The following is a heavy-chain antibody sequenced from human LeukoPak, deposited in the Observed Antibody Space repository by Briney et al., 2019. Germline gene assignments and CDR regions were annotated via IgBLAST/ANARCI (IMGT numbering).Heavy chain of an antibody. D-gene: IGHD5-18*01. CDR1: GGSIRNGSSSSYF. J-gene: IGHJ4*02. CDR3: ARDQSLRGYTYGSPLDY. Sequence: PSETLSLTCTVSGGSIRNGSSSSYFWGWIRQPPGKGLEWIVSIYYSGSTYYNPSLQSRVTISVDTSKNQFSLKLNSVTAADTAVYYCARDQSLRGYTYGSPLDYWGQGSLVTVSS. V-gene: IGHV4-39*07. CDR2: IYYSGST.